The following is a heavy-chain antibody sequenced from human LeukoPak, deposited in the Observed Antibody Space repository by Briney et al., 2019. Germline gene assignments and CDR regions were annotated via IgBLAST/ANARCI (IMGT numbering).Heavy chain of an antibody. V-gene: IGHV4-4*07. CDR1: GGSISSYY. CDR3: ARELIGWLSPSNYMDV. D-gene: IGHD6-19*01. Sequence: SETLSLTCTVSGGSISSYYWSWIRQPAGKGLEWIGRIYTSGSTNYNPSLKSRVTMSVDTSKNQFSLKLSSVTAADTAVYYCARELIGWLSPSNYMDVWGKGTTVTVSS. J-gene: IGHJ6*03. CDR2: IYTSGST.